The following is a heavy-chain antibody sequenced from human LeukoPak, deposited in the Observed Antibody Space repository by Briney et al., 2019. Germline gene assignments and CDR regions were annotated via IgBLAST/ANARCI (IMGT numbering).Heavy chain of an antibody. D-gene: IGHD6-13*01. V-gene: IGHV3-30-3*01. J-gene: IGHJ1*01. CDR3: ARAIPGIAAAGTPEYFQH. Sequence: PGGSLRLSCAASGFTFSSYAMHWVRQAPGKGLEWVAVISYDGSNKYYADSVKGRFTISRDNSKNTLYLQMNSLRAEDTAVYYCARAIPGIAAAGTPEYFQHWGQGTLVTVSS. CDR2: ISYDGSNK. CDR1: GFTFSSYA.